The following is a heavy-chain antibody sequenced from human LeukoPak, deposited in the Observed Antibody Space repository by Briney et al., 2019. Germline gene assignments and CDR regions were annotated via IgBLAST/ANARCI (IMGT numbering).Heavy chain of an antibody. CDR1: GFTFSSYA. V-gene: IGHV3-64*01. CDR2: ISSNGGST. J-gene: IGHJ4*02. Sequence: PGGSLRLSCAASGFTFSSYAMHWVRQAPGKGLEYVSAISSNGGSTYYANSVKGRFTISRDNSKNTLYLQMCSLRAEDMAVYYCARAVGAPAPYFDYWGQGTLVTVSS. CDR3: ARAVGAPAPYFDY. D-gene: IGHD1-26*01.